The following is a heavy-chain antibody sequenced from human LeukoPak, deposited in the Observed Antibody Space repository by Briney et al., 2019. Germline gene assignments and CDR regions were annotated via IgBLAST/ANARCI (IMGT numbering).Heavy chain of an antibody. D-gene: IGHD6-19*01. J-gene: IGHJ4*02. CDR1: GFTFDDYA. CDR3: AKGSSGIAVATYYFDY. CDR2: SSWNSGSI. V-gene: IGHV3-9*01. Sequence: PGRSLRLSCAASGFTFDDYAMHWVRQAPGKGLEWVSGSSWNSGSIGYADSVKGRFTISRDNAKNSLYLQMNSLRAEDTALYYCAKGSSGIAVATYYFDYWGQGTLVTVSS.